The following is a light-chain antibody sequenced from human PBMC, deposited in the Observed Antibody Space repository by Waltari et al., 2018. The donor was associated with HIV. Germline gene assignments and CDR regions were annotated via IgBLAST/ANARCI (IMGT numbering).Light chain of an antibody. Sequence: QSALTQPPSASGSPGQSVTISCTGTSSDVGGYNYVSWYQQHPGKAPKLMIYEVSKRPSGVPYRFSGSKSGTTASLTVSGLQAEDEADYYCSSYAGSNNLLFGGGTKLTVL. V-gene: IGLV2-8*01. CDR2: EVS. CDR3: SSYAGSNNLL. CDR1: SSDVGGYNY. J-gene: IGLJ2*01.